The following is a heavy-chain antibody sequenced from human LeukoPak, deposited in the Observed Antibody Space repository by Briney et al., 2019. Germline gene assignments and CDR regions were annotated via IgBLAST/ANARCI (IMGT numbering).Heavy chain of an antibody. D-gene: IGHD6-13*01. V-gene: IGHV1-2*02. J-gene: IGHJ4*02. CDR2: INPNSGGT. CDR3: ARENIAAAGTRPFDY. CDR1: GYTFTGYY. Sequence: ASVKVSCKASGYTFTGYYMHWVRQAPGQGLEWMGWINPNSGGTNYAQKFQGRVTMTRDTSISTAYMELSRLRSDDTAVYYCARENIAAAGTRPFDYWGQGTLVTVFS.